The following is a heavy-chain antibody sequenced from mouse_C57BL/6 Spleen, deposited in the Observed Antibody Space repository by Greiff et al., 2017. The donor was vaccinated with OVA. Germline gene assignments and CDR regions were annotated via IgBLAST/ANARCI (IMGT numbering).Heavy chain of an antibody. J-gene: IGHJ4*01. Sequence: EVQLQQSGPELVKPGASVKISCKASGYSFTGYYMHWVKQSHGNILDWIGYIYPYNGVSSYNQKFKGKATLTVDKSSSTAYMELRSLTSEDSAVYYCASPSDGSSLYYYAMDDWGQGTSVTVSS. CDR3: ASPSDGSSLYYYAMDD. V-gene: IGHV1-31*01. CDR2: IYPYNGVS. D-gene: IGHD1-1*01. CDR1: GYSFTGYY.